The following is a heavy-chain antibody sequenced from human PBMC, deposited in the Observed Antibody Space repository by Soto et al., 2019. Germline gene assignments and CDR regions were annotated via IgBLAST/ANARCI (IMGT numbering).Heavy chain of an antibody. CDR1: GFTFSAYN. CDR3: ARQLHFGELSLGF. CDR2: ISSTGTYL. J-gene: IGHJ4*02. Sequence: PWGSLRLSCAASGFTFSAYNIYLFRHSPLKGLEWVSFISSTGTYLNYAASLKGRFTISRDNANSSVFLQMDNLSAEDTAVYYCARQLHFGELSLGFWGQGTLVTVSS. V-gene: IGHV3-21*01. D-gene: IGHD3-10*01.